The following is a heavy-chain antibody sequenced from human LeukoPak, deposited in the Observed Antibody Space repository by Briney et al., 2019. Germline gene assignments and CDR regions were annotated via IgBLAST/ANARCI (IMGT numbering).Heavy chain of an antibody. CDR2: ISPRGDTT. V-gene: IGHV3-23*01. Sequence: GGSLRLSCAASGFTFSSYWMNWVRQAPGKGLEWVSGISPRGDTTYYKDSVRGRFTISRDNFKNTVSLQLNSLRAEDTAMYYCAKDDDWGRFNHWGQGTLVTVSS. CDR1: GFTFSSYW. CDR3: AKDDDWGRFNH. J-gene: IGHJ1*01. D-gene: IGHD3-16*01.